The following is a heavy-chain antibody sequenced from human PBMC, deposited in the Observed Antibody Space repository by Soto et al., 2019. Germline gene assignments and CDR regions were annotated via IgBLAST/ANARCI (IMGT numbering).Heavy chain of an antibody. CDR3: ARDAFVPLAIPDY. D-gene: IGHD2-21*01. CDR1: GFTFSSYG. Sequence: GGSLRLSCAASGFTFSSYGMHWVRQAPGKGLEWVAVIWYDGSNKYYADSVKGRFTISRDNSKNTLYLQMNSLRAEDTAVYYCARDAFVPLAIPDYWGQGTLVTVSS. CDR2: IWYDGSNK. V-gene: IGHV3-33*01. J-gene: IGHJ4*02.